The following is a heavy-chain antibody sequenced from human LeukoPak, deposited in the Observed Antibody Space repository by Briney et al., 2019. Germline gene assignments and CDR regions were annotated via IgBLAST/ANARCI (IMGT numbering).Heavy chain of an antibody. Sequence: GGSLRLSCAASGFKFDDYGMSWVRQAPGKGLEWVSGISWNGGNTGYADSVKGRFAISRDNAKNSLFLQVNSLRADDTAFYYCAREGIYCVNGVCYLDYWGQGTLVTVSS. CDR2: ISWNGGNT. CDR3: AREGIYCVNGVCYLDY. CDR1: GFKFDDYG. J-gene: IGHJ4*02. D-gene: IGHD2-8*01. V-gene: IGHV3-20*04.